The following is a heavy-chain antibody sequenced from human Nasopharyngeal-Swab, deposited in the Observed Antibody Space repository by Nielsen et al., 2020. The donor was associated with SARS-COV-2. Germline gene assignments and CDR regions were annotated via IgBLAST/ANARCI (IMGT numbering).Heavy chain of an antibody. CDR3: VRHPGDNSGFRYFHH. V-gene: IGHV3-7*01. CDR2: IKQDGSEK. Sequence: GGSLRLSCAASGLTLSSYWMSWVRQAPGKGLEWVANIKQDGSEKYYVDSAKGRFTISRDNAKNSLYLQMNSLRAEDTAMYYCVRHPGDNSGFRYFHHWGQGTLVTVSS. D-gene: IGHD4-23*01. CDR1: GLTLSSYW. J-gene: IGHJ1*01.